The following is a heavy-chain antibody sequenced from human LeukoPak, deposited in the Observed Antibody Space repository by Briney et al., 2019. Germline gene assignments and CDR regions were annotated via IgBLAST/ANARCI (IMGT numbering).Heavy chain of an antibody. CDR1: GFTFSSYW. D-gene: IGHD1-26*01. V-gene: IGHV3-74*03. J-gene: IGHJ3*02. CDR3: ARDRGGGARTDAFDI. CDR2: INSDGSST. Sequence: GGSLRLSCAASGFTFSSYWMHWVRQAPGKGLVWVSRINSDGSSTTYADSVKGRFTISRDNSKNTLYLQMNSLRAEDTAVYYCARDRGGGARTDAFDIWGQGTMVTVSS.